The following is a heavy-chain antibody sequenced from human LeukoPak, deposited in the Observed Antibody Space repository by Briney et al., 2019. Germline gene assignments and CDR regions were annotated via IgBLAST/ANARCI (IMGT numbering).Heavy chain of an antibody. J-gene: IGHJ4*02. CDR1: GFTFSSYS. CDR2: ISSSGNII. D-gene: IGHD1-20*01. V-gene: IGHV3-48*04. CDR3: ARRRYNWNAIDY. Sequence: GGSLRLSCAASGFTFSSYSMNWVRQAPGKGLEWVSYISSSGNIIYYADSVKGRFTISRDNAKNSLYLQMNSLRAEDTAVYYCARRRYNWNAIDYWGQGTLVTVSS.